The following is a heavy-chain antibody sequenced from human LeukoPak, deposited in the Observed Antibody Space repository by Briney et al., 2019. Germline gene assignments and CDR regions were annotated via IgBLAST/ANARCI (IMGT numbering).Heavy chain of an antibody. D-gene: IGHD3-3*01. CDR3: ARGGRIFGVVIIGYFDY. CDR1: GFTFSSYS. Sequence: GGSLRLSCAASGFTFSSYSMDWVRQAPGKGLEWVANIEQEGSEKNYVDSVKGRFTISRDNAKNSLYLQMNSLRAEDTAVYYCARGGRIFGVVIIGYFDYWGQGTLVTVSS. V-gene: IGHV3-7*05. CDR2: IEQEGSEK. J-gene: IGHJ4*02.